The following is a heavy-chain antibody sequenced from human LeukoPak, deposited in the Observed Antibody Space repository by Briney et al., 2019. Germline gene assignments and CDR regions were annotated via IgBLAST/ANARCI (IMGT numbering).Heavy chain of an antibody. J-gene: IGHJ5*02. Sequence: SETLSLTCTVSGGSISSDGYYWSWIRQHPGKGLEWIGYIYYSGSTYYNPSLKSRVTISVDTSKNQFSLKLSSVTAADTAVYYCARFQNYDFWSGYMEFDPWGQGTLVTVSS. CDR3: ARFQNYDFWSGYMEFDP. V-gene: IGHV4-31*03. CDR1: GGSISSDGYY. D-gene: IGHD3-3*01. CDR2: IYYSGST.